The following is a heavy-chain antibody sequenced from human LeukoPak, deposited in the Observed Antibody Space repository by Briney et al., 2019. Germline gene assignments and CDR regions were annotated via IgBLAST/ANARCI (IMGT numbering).Heavy chain of an antibody. CDR2: IRYDGSNK. V-gene: IGHV3-30*02. CDR1: GFTFSSYG. J-gene: IGHJ4*02. D-gene: IGHD2-15*01. Sequence: GGSLRLSCAASGFTFSSYGMHWVRQAPGKGLEWVAFIRYDGSNKYYADSVKGRFTTSRDNSKNTLYLQMNSLRAEDTAVYYCAKGRYCSGGSCYGDYFDYWGQGTLVTVSS. CDR3: AKGRYCSGGSCYGDYFDY.